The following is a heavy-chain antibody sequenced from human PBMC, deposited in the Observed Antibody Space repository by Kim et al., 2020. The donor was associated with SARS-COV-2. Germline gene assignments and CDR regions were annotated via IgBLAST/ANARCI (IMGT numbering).Heavy chain of an antibody. CDR3: ARDVRSRSYYY. V-gene: IGHV3-33*01. CDR1: GFTFSDYG. J-gene: IGHJ4*02. D-gene: IGHD3-10*01. CDR2: IFYDGSKT. Sequence: GGSLRLSCATSGFTFSDYGMHWVRQAPGKGLEWVAVIFYDGSKTYYVASVKGRFTISRDDSKNTLYLQMNSLRADDTAVYYCARDVRSRSYYYWGQGTLVTVSS.